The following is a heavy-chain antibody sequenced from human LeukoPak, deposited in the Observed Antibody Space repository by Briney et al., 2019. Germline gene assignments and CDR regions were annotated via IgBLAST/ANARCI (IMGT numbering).Heavy chain of an antibody. V-gene: IGHV4-4*07. Sequence: SETLSLTCTVSGGSISSYYWSWIRQPAGKGLEWIGRIYTSGSTNYNPSLKSRVTIPVDTSKNQFSLKLSSVTAADTAVYYCARLGGIAVAGTEDYWGQGTLVTVSS. CDR2: IYTSGST. CDR1: GGSISSYY. D-gene: IGHD6-19*01. J-gene: IGHJ4*02. CDR3: ARLGGIAVAGTEDY.